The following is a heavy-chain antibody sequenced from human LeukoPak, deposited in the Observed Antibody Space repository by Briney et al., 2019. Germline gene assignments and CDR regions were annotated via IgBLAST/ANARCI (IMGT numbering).Heavy chain of an antibody. V-gene: IGHV3-48*03. CDR2: ISSSGSTI. CDR3: ARKGLGGELGGFDS. D-gene: IGHD1-7*01. J-gene: IGHJ4*02. CDR1: GVTFSSYE. Sequence: GGSLRLSCAASGVTFSSYEMNWVRQAPGKRLEWVSYISSSGSTIYYADSVKGRFTISRDNAKNSLYLQMNSLRVEDTALYHCARKGLGGELGGFDSWGQGTLVTVSS.